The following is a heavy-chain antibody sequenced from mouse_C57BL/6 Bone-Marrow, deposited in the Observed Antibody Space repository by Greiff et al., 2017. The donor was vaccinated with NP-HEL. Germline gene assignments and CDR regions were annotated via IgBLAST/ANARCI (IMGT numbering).Heavy chain of an antibody. Sequence: VQLQESGSELRSPGSSVKLSCKAFDSEVFPIAYMSWVRQKPGHGFEWIGGILTSIGRTIYGEKFEDKATLDADTLSNTAYLELNSLTSEDSAVYDCARGDGSSFHYYAMDYWGQGTSVTVSS. CDR1: DSEVFPIAY. CDR3: ARGDGSSFHYYAMDY. D-gene: IGHD1-1*01. J-gene: IGHJ4*01. CDR2: ILTSIGRT. V-gene: IGHV15-2*01.